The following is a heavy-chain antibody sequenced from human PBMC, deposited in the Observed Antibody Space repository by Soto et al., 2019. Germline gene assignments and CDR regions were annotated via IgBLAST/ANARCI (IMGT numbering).Heavy chain of an antibody. V-gene: IGHV1-69*13. D-gene: IGHD5-18*01. J-gene: IGHJ4*02. Sequence: ASVKVSCKASGGTFSSYAISWVRQAPGQGLEWMGGIIPIFGTANHARKFQGRVTITADEPTSTAYMELSSLRSEDTAVYYCARARGYSYGYYFDYWGQGTLVTVSS. CDR1: GGTFSSYA. CDR3: ARARGYSYGYYFDY. CDR2: IIPIFGTA.